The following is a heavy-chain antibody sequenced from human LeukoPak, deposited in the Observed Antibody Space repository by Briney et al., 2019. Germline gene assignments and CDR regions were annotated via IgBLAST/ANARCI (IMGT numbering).Heavy chain of an antibody. J-gene: IGHJ4*02. CDR2: IYAGGDT. D-gene: IGHD3-3*01. V-gene: IGHV3-53*01. Sequence: GGSLRLSCAASGFTVNSNYMSWVRQAPGKGLEWVSVIYAGGDTFYADSVRGRFIISRDNSKNTLYLQMNSLRADDTAVYYCARSDFWGGYCDYWGQGTLVTVSS. CDR1: GFTVNSNY. CDR3: ARSDFWGGYCDY.